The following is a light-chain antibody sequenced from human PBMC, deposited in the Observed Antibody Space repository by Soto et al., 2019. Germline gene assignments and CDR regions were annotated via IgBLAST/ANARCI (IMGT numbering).Light chain of an antibody. V-gene: IGKV1-5*03. Sequence: DIQMTQSPSTLSASVGDRVTITCRASQSISSWLAWYQQKPGKAPKLLIYKASSLESGVPSRFSGSGSGTEFTLTISILQPDDFATYYCQQYNSYPMYTFGQGTKVDIK. J-gene: IGKJ2*01. CDR2: KAS. CDR1: QSISSW. CDR3: QQYNSYPMYT.